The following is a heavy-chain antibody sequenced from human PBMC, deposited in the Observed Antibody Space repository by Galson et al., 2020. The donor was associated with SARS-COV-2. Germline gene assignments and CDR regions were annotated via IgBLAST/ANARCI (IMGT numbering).Heavy chain of an antibody. V-gene: IGHV4-38-2*02. CDR2: VHERGSF. CDR3: VRVASGSYSYFDY. D-gene: IGHD1-26*01. Sequence: SETLSLTCSVFGYSISSGYYWGWIRQSPGKGPEWIGSVHERGSFYYNPSLKSRVTISRDTSKNQFSLRLNSVTAADTAMFYCVRVASGSYSYFDYWGQGILVTVSS. J-gene: IGHJ4*02. CDR1: GYSISSGYY.